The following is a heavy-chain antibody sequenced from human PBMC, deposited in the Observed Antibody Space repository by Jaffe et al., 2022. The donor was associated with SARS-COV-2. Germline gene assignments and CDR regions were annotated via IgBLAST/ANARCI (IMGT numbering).Heavy chain of an antibody. V-gene: IGHV3-74*01. CDR2: INSDGSST. CDR3: ARGEYSSSWYKPKIDY. D-gene: IGHD6-13*01. Sequence: EVQLVESGGGLVQPGGSLRLSCAASGFTFSSYWMHWVRQAPGKGLVWVSRINSDGSSTSYADSVKGRFTISRDNAKNTLYLQMNSLRAEDTAVYYCARGEYSSSWYKPKIDYWGQGTLVTVSS. CDR1: GFTFSSYW. J-gene: IGHJ4*02.